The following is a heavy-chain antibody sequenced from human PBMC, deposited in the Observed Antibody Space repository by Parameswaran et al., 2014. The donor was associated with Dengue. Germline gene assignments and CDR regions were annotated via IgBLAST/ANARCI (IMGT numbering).Heavy chain of an antibody. J-gene: IGHJ6*02. CDR3: ARLPGISVFGVVMRPSVYNMDV. D-gene: IGHD3-3*01. Sequence: WVRQALDKGLSGWEGVIPDFGTTNYAQKFQGRVTITADESTNTAYMELSSLRSEDTAMYYCARLPGISVFGVVMRPSVYNMDVWGQGTTVTVSS. V-gene: IGHV1-69*01. CDR2: VIPDFGTT.